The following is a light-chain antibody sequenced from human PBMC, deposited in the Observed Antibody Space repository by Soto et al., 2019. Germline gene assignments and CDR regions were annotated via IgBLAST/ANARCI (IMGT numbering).Light chain of an antibody. CDR1: QGISNY. CDR2: SAS. J-gene: IGKJ2*01. V-gene: IGKV1-27*01. CDR3: QHYNNAPYT. Sequence: DIQMTQSPSSLSASVGDRVTITCRASQGISNYLAWYQQKPGKVPKLLIYSASTLQSGVPSRFSGSGSGTDFPLTISSLEPEDVATYYCQHYNNAPYTFGQGTKLEIK.